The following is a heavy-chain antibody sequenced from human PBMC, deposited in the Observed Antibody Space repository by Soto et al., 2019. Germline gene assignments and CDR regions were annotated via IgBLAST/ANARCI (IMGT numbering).Heavy chain of an antibody. CDR1: GFTFSSYD. CDR3: ASSPIYYDSSGYYYYDY. V-gene: IGHV3-23*01. CDR2: ISGSGGST. J-gene: IGHJ4*02. D-gene: IGHD3-22*01. Sequence: EVQLLESGGGLVQPGGSLRLSCAASGFTFSSYDMSWVRQAPGKGLEWVSAISGSGGSTYYADSVKGRFTISRDNSKNTLYLQMNSLRAEDTAVYYCASSPIYYDSSGYYYYDYWGQGTLVTVSS.